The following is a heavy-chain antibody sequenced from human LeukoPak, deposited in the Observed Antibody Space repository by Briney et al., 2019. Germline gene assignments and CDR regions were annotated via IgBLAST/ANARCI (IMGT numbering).Heavy chain of an antibody. J-gene: IGHJ6*03. CDR1: GFTFSDYA. CDR3: AKMGVMENAYRSSTSCYTNYYYMDV. V-gene: IGHV3-23*01. CDR2: ISASGGST. Sequence: GGSLRLSCAASGFTFSDYAMSWVRQAPGKGLEWVSSISASGGSTYYTDSVKGRFTISRDNSKNTLYLQMNSLRAEDTAVHYCAKMGVMENAYRSSTSCYTNYYYMDVWGKGTTVTLSS. D-gene: IGHD2-2*02.